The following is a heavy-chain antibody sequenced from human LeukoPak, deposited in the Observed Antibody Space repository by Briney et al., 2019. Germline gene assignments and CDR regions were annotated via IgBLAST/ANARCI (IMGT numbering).Heavy chain of an antibody. CDR1: GFTFSSYA. CDR3: AKDRASSGYYYSLFDY. D-gene: IGHD3-22*01. Sequence: PGGSERLSCAASGFTFSSYAMSWVRQAPGKGLEWVSAISGSGGSTYYADSVKGRFTISRDNSKNTLYLQMNSLRAEDTAVYYCAKDRASSGYYYSLFDYWGQGTLVTVSS. J-gene: IGHJ4*02. V-gene: IGHV3-23*01. CDR2: ISGSGGST.